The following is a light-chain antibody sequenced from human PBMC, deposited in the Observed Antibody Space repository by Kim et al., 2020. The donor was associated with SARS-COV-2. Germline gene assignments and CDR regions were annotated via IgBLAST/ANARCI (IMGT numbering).Light chain of an antibody. CDR1: SSDIGAYNH. J-gene: IGLJ3*02. CDR2: DVS. CDR3: SSYPRL. V-gene: IGLV2-14*03. Sequence: SGSPGPSVTNSCTGTSSDIGAYNHVSWYQQPPGKSPKLMIHDVSERPSGFSHRFSGSKSGNTASLTISGLQAEDEANYYCSSYPRLFGGGTQLTVL.